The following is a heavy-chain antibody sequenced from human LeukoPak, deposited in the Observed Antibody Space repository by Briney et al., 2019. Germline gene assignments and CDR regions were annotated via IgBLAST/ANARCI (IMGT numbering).Heavy chain of an antibody. CDR1: DDSISGYY. CDR2: IYTSGST. Sequence: SETLSLTCTVSDDSISGYYWSWIRQPAGKGLEWIGRIYTSGSTNYNPSLKSRVTMSVDTSKNQFSLKLSSVTAADTAIYYCASWGSGNHQYYYGMDVWGQGTTVTVSS. V-gene: IGHV4-4*07. D-gene: IGHD3-16*01. CDR3: ASWGSGNHQYYYGMDV. J-gene: IGHJ6*02.